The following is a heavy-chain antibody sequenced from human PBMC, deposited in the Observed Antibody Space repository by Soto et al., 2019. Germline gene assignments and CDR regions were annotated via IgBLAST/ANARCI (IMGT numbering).Heavy chain of an antibody. J-gene: IGHJ6*02. Sequence: QVQLVQSGAEVKKPGSSVKVSCKASGGTFSSYAISWVRQAPGQGLEWMGGIIPIFGTANYAQKFQGRVTITADESTSTAYMGLSSLRSEDTAVYYCASRGSLWFGELYYYYGMDVWGQGTTVTVSS. CDR3: ASRGSLWFGELYYYYGMDV. CDR2: IIPIFGTA. D-gene: IGHD3-10*01. V-gene: IGHV1-69*01. CDR1: GGTFSSYA.